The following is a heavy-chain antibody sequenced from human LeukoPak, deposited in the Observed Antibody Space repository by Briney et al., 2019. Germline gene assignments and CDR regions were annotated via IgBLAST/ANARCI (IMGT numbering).Heavy chain of an antibody. CDR3: ARGIVGATTFYFDY. CDR1: GFTVSSNY. CDR2: IYSGGST. Sequence: GGSLRLSCAASGFTVSSNYMSWVRLAPGKGLEWVSVIYSGGSTYYADSVKGRFTISRDNSKNTLYLQMNSLRAEDTAVYYCARGIVGATTFYFDYWGQGTLVTVSS. D-gene: IGHD1-26*01. J-gene: IGHJ4*02. V-gene: IGHV3-53*01.